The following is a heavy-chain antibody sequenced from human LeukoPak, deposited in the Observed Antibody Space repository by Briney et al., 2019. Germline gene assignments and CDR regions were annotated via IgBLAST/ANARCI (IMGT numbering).Heavy chain of an antibody. CDR2: ISSSSSYI. D-gene: IGHD6-13*01. CDR1: GFTLSSYS. CDR3: ARAISSSWSGRDYGLDV. Sequence: PGGSLRLSCAASGFTLSSYSMNWVRQAPGRGLEWVSSISSSSSYIYYADSVKGRFTISRDNAKNSLYLQMNSLRAEDTAVYYCARAISSSWSGRDYGLDVWGQGTTVTVSS. J-gene: IGHJ6*02. V-gene: IGHV3-21*01.